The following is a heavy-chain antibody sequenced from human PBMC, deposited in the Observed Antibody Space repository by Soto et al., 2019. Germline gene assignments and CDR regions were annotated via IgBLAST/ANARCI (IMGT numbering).Heavy chain of an antibody. CDR1: GGSISSYY. V-gene: IGHV4-59*08. Sequence: SETLSLTCTVSGGSISSYYWSWIRQPPGKGLEWIGYIYYSGSTNYNPSLKSRVTVSVDTSKNQFSLKLSSVTAADTAVYYCARQGYYMDVWGKGTTVTVSS. CDR3: ARQGYYMDV. J-gene: IGHJ6*03. CDR2: IYYSGST.